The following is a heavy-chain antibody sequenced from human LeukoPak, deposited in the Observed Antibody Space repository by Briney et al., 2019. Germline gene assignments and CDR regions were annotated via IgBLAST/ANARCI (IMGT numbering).Heavy chain of an antibody. J-gene: IGHJ4*02. Sequence: GGSLRLSCAASGFTFSSYAMSWVRQAPGKGLEWVSAISGSGGSTYYPDSVTGRFSISRDNSKNTLYLQMNSLRAEDTAVYYCHRRGSGSSVMWGQGTLVTVSS. CDR3: HRRGSGSSVM. V-gene: IGHV3-23*01. CDR2: ISGSGGST. D-gene: IGHD3-10*01. CDR1: GFTFSSYA.